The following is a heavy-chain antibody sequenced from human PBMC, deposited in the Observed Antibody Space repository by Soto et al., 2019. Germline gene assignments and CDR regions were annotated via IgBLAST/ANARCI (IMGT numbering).Heavy chain of an antibody. V-gene: IGHV3-23*01. CDR2: ISGSGGST. Sequence: GGSLRLSCAASGFTFSSYAMSWVRQAPGKGLEWVSAISGSGGSTYYADSVKGRFTISRDNSKNTLYLQMNSLRAEDTAVYYCAKDGSVLLWFGELLSDWFDTWGQGTLVTVSS. CDR3: AKDGSVLLWFGELLSDWFDT. J-gene: IGHJ5*02. CDR1: GFTFSSYA. D-gene: IGHD3-10*01.